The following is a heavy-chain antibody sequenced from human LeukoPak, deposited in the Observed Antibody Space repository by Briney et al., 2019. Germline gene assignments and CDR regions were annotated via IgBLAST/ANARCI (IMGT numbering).Heavy chain of an antibody. D-gene: IGHD3-10*01. CDR2: INHSGST. V-gene: IGHV4-34*01. J-gene: IGHJ4*02. CDR3: ARALLWFGELSFDY. Sequence: SETLSLTCAVYGGSFSGYYWSWIRQPPGKWLEWIGEINHSGSTNYNPSLKSRVTISVETSKNQFSLKLSSVTAADTAVYYCARALLWFGELSFDYWGQGTLVTVSS. CDR1: GGSFSGYY.